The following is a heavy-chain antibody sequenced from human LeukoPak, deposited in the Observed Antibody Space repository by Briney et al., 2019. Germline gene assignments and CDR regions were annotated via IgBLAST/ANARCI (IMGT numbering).Heavy chain of an antibody. CDR1: VYTFTSYD. Sequence: ASVKVSCKASVYTFTSYDINWVRQATGQGLEWMGWMNPNSGNTGYAQKFQGRVTMTRNTSISTAYMELSSLRSEDTAVYYCATAVVVAATRVDYWGQEPWSPSPQ. D-gene: IGHD2-15*01. V-gene: IGHV1-8*01. CDR2: MNPNSGNT. J-gene: IGHJ4*01. CDR3: ATAVVVAATRVDY.